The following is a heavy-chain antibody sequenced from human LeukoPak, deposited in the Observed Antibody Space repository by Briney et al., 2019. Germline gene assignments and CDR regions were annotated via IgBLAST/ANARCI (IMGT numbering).Heavy chain of an antibody. V-gene: IGHV1-18*01. D-gene: IGHD3-22*01. CDR1: GYTFTSYG. CDR2: ISAYNGNT. J-gene: IGHJ4*02. Sequence: ASVKVSCKASGYTFTSYGIGWVRQAPGQGLEWMGWISAYNGNTNYAQKLQGRVTMTTDTSTSTAYMELRSLRSDDTAVYYCASHITYYYDSSGYYHTSLDYWGQGTLVTVSS. CDR3: ASHITYYYDSSGYYHTSLDY.